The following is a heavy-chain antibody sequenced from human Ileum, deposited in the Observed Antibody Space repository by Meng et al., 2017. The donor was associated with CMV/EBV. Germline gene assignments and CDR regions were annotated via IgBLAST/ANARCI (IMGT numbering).Heavy chain of an antibody. CDR2: TYYSGST. V-gene: IGHV4-59*01. CDR3: ARGTPYYDFWSGYYLFDY. D-gene: IGHD3-3*01. J-gene: IGHJ4*02. CDR1: GGSISSYY. Sequence: SETLSLTCTVSGGSISSYYWSWIRQPPGKGLEWIGYTYYSGSTNYNPSLKSRVTISVDTSKNQFSLKLSSVTAADTAVYYCARGTPYYDFWSGYYLFDYWGQGTLVTVSS.